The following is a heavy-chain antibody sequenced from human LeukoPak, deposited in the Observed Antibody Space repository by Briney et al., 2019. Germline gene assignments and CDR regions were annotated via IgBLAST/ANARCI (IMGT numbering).Heavy chain of an antibody. CDR3: ARARKRGSSSLNWFDP. CDR1: GYTFTSYD. V-gene: IGHV1-18*01. Sequence: GASVKVSCKASGYTFTSYDINWVRQATGQGLEWMGWISAYNGNTNYAQKLQGRVTMTTDTSTSTAYMELRSLRSDDTAVYYCARARKRGSSSLNWFDPWGQGTLVTVSS. CDR2: ISAYNGNT. J-gene: IGHJ5*02. D-gene: IGHD6-13*01.